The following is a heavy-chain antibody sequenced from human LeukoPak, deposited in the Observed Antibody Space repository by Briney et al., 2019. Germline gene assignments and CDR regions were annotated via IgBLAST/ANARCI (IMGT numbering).Heavy chain of an antibody. CDR3: ARAIAVAGPYYFDY. CDR1: GFTFSDYT. V-gene: IGHV3-21*01. Sequence: PGGSLRLSCAASGFTFSDYTMNWVRQAPGKGLEWVSSIGSVTTYIYYADSVKGRFTISRDNAKNSLSPQMNSLRAEDTAVYYCARAIAVAGPYYFDYWGQGTLVTVSS. D-gene: IGHD6-19*01. J-gene: IGHJ4*02. CDR2: IGSVTTYI.